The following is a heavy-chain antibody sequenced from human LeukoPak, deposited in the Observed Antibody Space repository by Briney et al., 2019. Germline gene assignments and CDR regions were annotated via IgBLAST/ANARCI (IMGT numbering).Heavy chain of an antibody. CDR1: GGTFSSYA. CDR2: IIPIFGTA. D-gene: IGHD6-13*01. CDR3: ASFIAAAGPMDYGMDV. V-gene: IGHV1-69*13. Sequence: SVKVSCKASGGTFSSYAISWVRQAPGQGLEWMGGIIPIFGTANYAQKFQGRVTITADESTSTAYMELSSLRSEDTAVYYCASFIAAAGPMDYGMDVWGQGTTVTVSS. J-gene: IGHJ6*02.